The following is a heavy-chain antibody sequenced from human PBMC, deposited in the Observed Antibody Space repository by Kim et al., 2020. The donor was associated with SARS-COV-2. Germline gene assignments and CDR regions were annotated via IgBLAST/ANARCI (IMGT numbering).Heavy chain of an antibody. D-gene: IGHD2-15*01. J-gene: IGHJ4*02. Sequence: SVKVSCKASGGTFTNFAASWVRQAPGQGLEWMGGIIPVLSAVNYAQKFQDRITITTDESTSTAYLELRSLRFDDTAVYYCSRIEDLSRSDVWGQGTLVTVSS. CDR3: SRIEDLSRSDV. V-gene: IGHV1-69*05. CDR1: GGTFTNFA. CDR2: IIPVLSAV.